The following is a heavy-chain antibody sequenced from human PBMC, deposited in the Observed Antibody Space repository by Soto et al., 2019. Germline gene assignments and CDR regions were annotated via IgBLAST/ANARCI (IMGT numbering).Heavy chain of an antibody. CDR3: VRTSLVVAAATREDY. Sequence: EVQLVESGGGLVQPGGSLRLSCAASGFTFSSYWMHWVRQAPGKGLVWVSRINSDGSSTSYADSVKGRFTISRDNAKNTRYLQKNSLRAEDTAVYYCVRTSLVVAAATREDYWGQGTLVTVSS. V-gene: IGHV3-74*01. J-gene: IGHJ4*02. D-gene: IGHD2-15*01. CDR1: GFTFSSYW. CDR2: INSDGSST.